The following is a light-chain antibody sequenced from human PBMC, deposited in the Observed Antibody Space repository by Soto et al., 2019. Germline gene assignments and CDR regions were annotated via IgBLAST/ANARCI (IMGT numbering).Light chain of an antibody. J-gene: IGKJ1*01. CDR3: QQRNSWWT. V-gene: IGKV3-11*01. Sequence: EIVLTQSPATLSLSPGERATLSCRASQSVSTSLAWYQQKPGQAPRLLISDASNRAAGIPARFSGSGSGTDFTLTISSLEPEDFAVYYCQQRNSWWTFGQGTKVEIK. CDR1: QSVSTS. CDR2: DAS.